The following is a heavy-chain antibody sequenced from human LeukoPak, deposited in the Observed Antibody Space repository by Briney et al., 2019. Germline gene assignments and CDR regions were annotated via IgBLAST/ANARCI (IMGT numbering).Heavy chain of an antibody. CDR2: VYYSGST. D-gene: IGHD6-19*01. Sequence: PSETLSLTCTVSGGSISTYYWSWIRQPPGKGLEWIGYVYYSGSTYYNPSLKSRVTISVDTSKNQFSLKLSSVTAADTAVYYCARVGAVAGYFDYWGQGTLVTVSS. CDR1: GGSISTYY. J-gene: IGHJ4*02. CDR3: ARVGAVAGYFDY. V-gene: IGHV4-59*08.